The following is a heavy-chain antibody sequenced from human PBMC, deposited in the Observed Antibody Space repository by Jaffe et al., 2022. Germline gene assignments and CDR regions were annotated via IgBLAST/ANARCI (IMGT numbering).Heavy chain of an antibody. J-gene: IGHJ6*04. CDR2: ISRSGSDI. CDR3: ASFITVFGVVSAAMDV. Sequence: EVQLVESGGGLVKPGGSLRLSCAVSGVTFNTLSMNWVRQAPGKGLEWVSFISRSGSDIYYADSVRGRFTIARDNANNSLFLQMNSLRAEDTAVYYCASFITVFGVVSAAMDVWGKGTTVTVSA. D-gene: IGHD3-3*01. CDR1: GVTFNTLS. V-gene: IGHV3-21*01.